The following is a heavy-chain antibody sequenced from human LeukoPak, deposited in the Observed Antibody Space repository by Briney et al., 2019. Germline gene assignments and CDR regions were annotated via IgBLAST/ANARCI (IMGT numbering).Heavy chain of an antibody. J-gene: IGHJ4*02. CDR3: ARAVRGAVAGNSY. CDR2: ISISGTTI. V-gene: IGHV3-11*04. D-gene: IGHD6-19*01. CDR1: GFTFTDFY. Sequence: PGGSLRLSCAASGFTFTDFYMSWIRQAPGKGLEWVSYISISGTTIYYADSVKGRFTISRDNAKNSLYLQMNSLRAEDTAVYYCARAVRGAVAGNSYWGQGTLVTVSS.